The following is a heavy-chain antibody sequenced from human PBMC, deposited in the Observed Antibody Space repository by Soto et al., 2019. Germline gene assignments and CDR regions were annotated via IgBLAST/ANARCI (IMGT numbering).Heavy chain of an antibody. J-gene: IGHJ6*03. CDR1: GGSISSGGYY. V-gene: IGHV4-31*03. Sequence: SETLSLTCTVSGGSISSGGYYWSWIRQHPGKGLEWIGYIYYSGSTYYNPSLKSRVTISVDTSKNQFSLKLSSVTAADTAVYYCARRSPVAARPRYYYMDVWGKGTTVTVSS. CDR3: ARRSPVAARPRYYYMDV. D-gene: IGHD6-6*01. CDR2: IYYSGST.